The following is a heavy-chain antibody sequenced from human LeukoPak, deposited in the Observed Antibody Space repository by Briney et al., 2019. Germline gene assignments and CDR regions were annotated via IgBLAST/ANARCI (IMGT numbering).Heavy chain of an antibody. CDR1: GFTFSSYS. V-gene: IGHV4-59*08. D-gene: IGHD1-1*01. Sequence: PGGSLRLSCAASGFTFSSYSMNWVRQAPGKGLEWIGYIYDNGSTNYNASLRSRVTMSVDTSKNQFSLKLSSVTAADTAVYYCARLKWGTTSWFDPWGQGTLVTVAS. CDR3: ARLKWGTTSWFDP. CDR2: IYDNGST. J-gene: IGHJ5*01.